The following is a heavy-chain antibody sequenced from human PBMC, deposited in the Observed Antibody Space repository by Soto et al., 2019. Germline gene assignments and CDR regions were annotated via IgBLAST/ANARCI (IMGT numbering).Heavy chain of an antibody. CDR1: GFTFSSCW. V-gene: IGHV3-7*05. Sequence: GGSLRLSCAASGFTFSSCWMRWVRQAPGKGLAWVANIKADGSEKYYVDSVKGRFTISRDNAENSLYLQMRGLRAEDPAVYYCARGFKSAFDIWGQGTMVTVSS. J-gene: IGHJ3*02. CDR2: IKADGSEK. CDR3: ARGFKSAFDI.